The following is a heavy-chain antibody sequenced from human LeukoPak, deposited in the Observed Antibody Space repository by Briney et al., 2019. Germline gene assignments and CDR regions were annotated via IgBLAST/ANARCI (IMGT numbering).Heavy chain of an antibody. D-gene: IGHD3-22*01. CDR3: ARDVVTMIDY. CDR1: GFTFSSYG. Sequence: GGSLRLSCAASGFTFSSYGMHWVRQAPGKGLEWVAVIWYDGSNKYDADSVKGRFTISRDNSKNTLYLQMNSLRAEDTAVYYCARDVVTMIDYWGQGTLGTVSS. V-gene: IGHV3-33*01. CDR2: IWYDGSNK. J-gene: IGHJ4*02.